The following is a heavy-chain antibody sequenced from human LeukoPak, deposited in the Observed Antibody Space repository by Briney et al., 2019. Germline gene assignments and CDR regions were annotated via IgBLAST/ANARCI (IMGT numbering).Heavy chain of an antibody. CDR3: ARERGAFGY. V-gene: IGHV3-11*06. Sequence: SVKGRFTISRDNAKNSLYLQMNSLRAEDTAVYYCARERGAFGYWGQGTLVTVSS. J-gene: IGHJ4*02. D-gene: IGHD5-12*01.